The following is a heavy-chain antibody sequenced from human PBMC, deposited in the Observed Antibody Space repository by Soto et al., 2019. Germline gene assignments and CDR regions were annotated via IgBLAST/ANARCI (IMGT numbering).Heavy chain of an antibody. D-gene: IGHD2-21*02. CDR1: GYTFTDYG. V-gene: IGHV1-3*01. Sequence: QVRFVQSGAEVKAPGASVRVSCKTSGYTFTDYGLHWVRQAPGQGLEWMGWIDPGNDNTKYSQNFQGRVTFTSDTPASTAYMEVNCLTSEDTAVYYCSREAWVTTRRLDPWGQGTLGTVSA. CDR3: SREAWVTTRRLDP. CDR2: IDPGNDNT. J-gene: IGHJ5*02.